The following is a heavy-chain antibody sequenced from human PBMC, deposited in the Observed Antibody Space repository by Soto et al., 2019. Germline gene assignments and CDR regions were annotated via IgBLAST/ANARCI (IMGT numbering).Heavy chain of an antibody. D-gene: IGHD7-27*01. CDR2: IPNNGSP. CDR3: ARIGWGGDS. Sequence: XGTLSLTCSVFGGSVRTGSYHWSWIRQPPGKGLEWIGFIPNNGSPDYNPSLKSRVVVSIDRSKKQFSLKVNSVTAADTAVYFCARIGWGGDSWGQGTLVTVSS. J-gene: IGHJ4*02. CDR1: GGSVRTGSYH. V-gene: IGHV4-61*01.